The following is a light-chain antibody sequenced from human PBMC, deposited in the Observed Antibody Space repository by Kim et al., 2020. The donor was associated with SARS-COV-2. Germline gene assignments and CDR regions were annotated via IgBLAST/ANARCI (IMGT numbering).Light chain of an antibody. V-gene: IGKV3-20*01. CDR2: GAS. CDR1: QSVSSNF. Sequence: SPGQRATLSCKASQSVSSNFLAWYQQKPCPAPRLLIYGASSRATGIPDRFSCSRSGTDFTLTIRRLEPEGSAVYYCQQYDNSRRYAFGQGTKLEI. J-gene: IGKJ2*01. CDR3: QQYDNSRRYA.